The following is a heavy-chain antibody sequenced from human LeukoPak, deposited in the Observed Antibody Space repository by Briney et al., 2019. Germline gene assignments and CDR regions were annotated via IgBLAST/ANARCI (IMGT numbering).Heavy chain of an antibody. V-gene: IGHV3-23*01. Sequence: GGSLRLSCAASGFTFSSYAMSWVRQAPGKGLEWVSAISGSGGSTYCADSVKGRFTISRDNSKNTLYLQMNSLRAEDTAVYYWAKDPAQWLDFYFDYWGQGTLVTVSS. D-gene: IGHD6-19*01. CDR3: AKDPAQWLDFYFDY. J-gene: IGHJ4*02. CDR1: GFTFSSYA. CDR2: ISGSGGST.